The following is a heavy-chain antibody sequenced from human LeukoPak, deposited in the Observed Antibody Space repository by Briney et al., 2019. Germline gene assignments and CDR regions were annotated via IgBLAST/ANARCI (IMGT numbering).Heavy chain of an antibody. CDR2: ISNDGSNE. Sequence: GGSLRLSCAASAFTFSSYGMHWVRQAPGKGLEWVAAISNDGSNEYYADSVKGRFTISRDNSKNTLYLQMNSLRAEDTAVYYCAKGDDSYYYYGMDVWGQGTTVTVSS. V-gene: IGHV3-30*18. J-gene: IGHJ6*02. CDR3: AKGDDSYYYYGMDV. CDR1: AFTFSSYG.